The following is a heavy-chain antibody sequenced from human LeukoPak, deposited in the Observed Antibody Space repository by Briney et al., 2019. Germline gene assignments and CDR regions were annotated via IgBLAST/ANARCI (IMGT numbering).Heavy chain of an antibody. CDR1: GFTFINYA. CDR2: ISDSGGTT. CDR3: ATAGTDAFDI. D-gene: IGHD6-13*01. V-gene: IGHV3-23*01. Sequence: GGSLRLSRTASGFTFINYAISWVRQAAGRGVEGVSGISDSGGTTYYADSVKGRSTIFRDNSKYTLYLQMNSLRAEDTAVSYCATAGTDAFDIWGQGTMVTVSS. J-gene: IGHJ3*02.